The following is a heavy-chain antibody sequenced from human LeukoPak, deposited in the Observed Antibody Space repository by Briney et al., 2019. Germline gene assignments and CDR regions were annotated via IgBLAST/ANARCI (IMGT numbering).Heavy chain of an antibody. CDR3: AKAWYSSSWPFDY. D-gene: IGHD6-13*01. J-gene: IGHJ4*02. Sequence: GGSLRLSCAASGFTFSSYAMNWVRQAPGKGLEWVSAISGSGGSTYYADSVKGRFTISRDNSKNTLYPQMNSLRAEDTAVYYCAKAWYSSSWPFDYWGQGTLVTVSS. CDR2: ISGSGGST. V-gene: IGHV3-23*01. CDR1: GFTFSSYA.